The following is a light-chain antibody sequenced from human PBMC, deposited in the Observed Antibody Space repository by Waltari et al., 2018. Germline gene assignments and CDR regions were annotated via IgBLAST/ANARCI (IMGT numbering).Light chain of an antibody. CDR1: SGSIASIY. CDR2: EDN. V-gene: IGLV6-57*03. CDR3: QSYDSSPNYV. J-gene: IGLJ1*01. Sequence: NFMLTQPHSVSESPGKTVTISCPRSSGSIASIYVQWYQQRPGSAPTTVIYEDNQRPSGVPDRFSGSIDSSSNSASLTISGLKTEDEADYYCQSYDSSPNYVFGTGTKVTVL.